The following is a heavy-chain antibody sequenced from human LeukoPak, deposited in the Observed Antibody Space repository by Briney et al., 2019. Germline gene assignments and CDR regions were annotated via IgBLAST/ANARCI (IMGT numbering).Heavy chain of an antibody. D-gene: IGHD4-17*01. V-gene: IGHV3-30*04. CDR2: VLNDGSAE. Sequence: GGSLRLSCAASGFTFSSFAMHWIRQAPGKGLDWVAVVLNDGSAEYYADSAKGRFTISRDNSKNTLYLQMSSLRAEDTAVYYCARALDYGDHRDAMDVWGQGTTVTVSS. CDR3: ARALDYGDHRDAMDV. CDR1: GFTFSSFA. J-gene: IGHJ6*02.